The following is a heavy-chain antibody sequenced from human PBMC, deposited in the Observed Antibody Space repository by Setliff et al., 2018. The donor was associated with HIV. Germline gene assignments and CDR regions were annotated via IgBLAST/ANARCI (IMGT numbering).Heavy chain of an antibody. D-gene: IGHD3-3*01. V-gene: IGHV1-18*01. CDR3: ARGYYNFWSGYYDSRFPNPIDAFDI. J-gene: IGHJ3*02. CDR1: GYTFTSYG. Sequence: GASVKVSCKASGYTFTSYGISWVRQAPGQGLEWMGWINTGNGNTKYSQNFQGRVTFTRDTSANTAHMELSSLRSDDTAVYYCARGYYNFWSGYYDSRFPNPIDAFDIWGQGTMVTVSS. CDR2: INTGNGNT.